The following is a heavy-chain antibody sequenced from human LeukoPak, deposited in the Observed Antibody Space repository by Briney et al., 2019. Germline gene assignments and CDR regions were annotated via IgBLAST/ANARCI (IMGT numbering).Heavy chain of an antibody. J-gene: IGHJ6*02. CDR1: GYTFTSYD. Sequence: ASVKVSCKASGYTFTSYDINWVRQATGQGLEWMGWMNPNSGNTGYAQKFQGRVTMTRNTSISTAYMELSSLRSEDTAVYYCARGSYYDFWSGYYTYYYYGMDVWGQGTTVTVSS. V-gene: IGHV1-8*01. CDR3: ARGSYYDFWSGYYTYYYYGMDV. CDR2: MNPNSGNT. D-gene: IGHD3-3*01.